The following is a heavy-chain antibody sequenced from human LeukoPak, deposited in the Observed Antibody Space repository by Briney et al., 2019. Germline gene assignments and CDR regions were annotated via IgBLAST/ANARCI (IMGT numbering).Heavy chain of an antibody. J-gene: IGHJ5*02. Sequence: GGSLRLSCEASGFSFSSYAMSWVRQAPGKGLEWVSAIYTDGSTYYADSVKDRFTISRDNSKNTLYLQMNSLRAEDTAVYYCARGIVSYRNWFDPWGQGTLVTVSS. V-gene: IGHV3-66*01. D-gene: IGHD3-22*01. CDR3: ARGIVSYRNWFDP. CDR2: IYTDGST. CDR1: GFSFSSYA.